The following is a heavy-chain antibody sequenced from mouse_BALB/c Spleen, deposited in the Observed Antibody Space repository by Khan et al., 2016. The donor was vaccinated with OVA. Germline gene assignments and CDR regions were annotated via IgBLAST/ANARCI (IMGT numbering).Heavy chain of an antibody. V-gene: IGHV1-7*01. Sequence: QVQFQQSGAELAKPGASVKMSCTASGYTFTSYWMHWIKQRPGQGLEWIGYINPTSGYTDYNQKFKDKATLTADKSSSTAYMQLSSLTSDDSAVYYCARDRIDYWGQGTALTVSS. CDR2: INPTSGYT. CDR3: ARDRIDY. J-gene: IGHJ2*01. CDR1: GYTFTSYW.